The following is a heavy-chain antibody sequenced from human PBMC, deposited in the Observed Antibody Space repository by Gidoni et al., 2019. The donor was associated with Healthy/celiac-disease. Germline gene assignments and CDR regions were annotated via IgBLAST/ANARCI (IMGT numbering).Heavy chain of an antibody. D-gene: IGHD1-26*01. CDR2: ISGSGGST. J-gene: IGHJ3*02. CDR1: GLTLSSYA. CDR3: AKSRGELLGDAFDI. Sequence: EVQLLESGVGLVQPGGSLRLSCSASGLTLSSYAMSWVRQAPGKGLEWVSAISGSGGSTYYADSVKGRFTISRDNSKNTLYLQMNSLRAEDTAVYYCAKSRGELLGDAFDIWGQGTMVTVSS. V-gene: IGHV3-23*01.